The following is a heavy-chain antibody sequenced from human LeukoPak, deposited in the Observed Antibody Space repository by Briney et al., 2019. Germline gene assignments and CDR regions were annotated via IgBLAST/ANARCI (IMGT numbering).Heavy chain of an antibody. D-gene: IGHD1-26*01. J-gene: IGHJ1*01. Sequence: GGSLRLSCAASGFTFSSYAMNWVRQAPGKGLEWVSAISGSGGSTYYADSVKGRFTISRDNSKNTLYLQMNSLRAEDTAVYYCAKSPGEVVGATTGYFQHWGQGTLVTVSS. CDR2: ISGSGGST. CDR3: AKSPGEVVGATTGYFQH. V-gene: IGHV3-23*01. CDR1: GFTFSSYA.